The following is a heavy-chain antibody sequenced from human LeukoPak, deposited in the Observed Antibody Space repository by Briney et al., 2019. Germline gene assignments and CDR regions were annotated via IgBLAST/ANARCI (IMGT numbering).Heavy chain of an antibody. CDR2: IYTSGST. J-gene: IGHJ4*02. D-gene: IGHD1-7*01. CDR3: ARHNWNYVFDY. CDR1: GGSISSYY. V-gene: IGHV4-4*09. Sequence: PSETLSLTCTVSGGSISSYYWSWIRQPPGKGLEWIGYIYTSGSTNYNPSLKSQVTISVDTSKNQFSLKLSSVTAADTAVYYCARHNWNYVFDYWGQGTLVTVSS.